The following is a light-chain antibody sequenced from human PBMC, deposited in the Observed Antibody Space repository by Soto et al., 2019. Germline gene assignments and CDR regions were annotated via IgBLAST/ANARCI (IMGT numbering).Light chain of an antibody. CDR3: QQSYGSPCT. Sequence: DIQMTKSPSALSAAVGDRVTITCRARQSINNSLNWYQHKPWKAPHLLICAASSLQSVVPSRFSGSGSGTDFTLTISSLQPEDFATSYCQQSYGSPCTFGQGTKVEIK. CDR1: QSINNS. CDR2: AAS. J-gene: IGKJ1*01. V-gene: IGKV1-39*01.